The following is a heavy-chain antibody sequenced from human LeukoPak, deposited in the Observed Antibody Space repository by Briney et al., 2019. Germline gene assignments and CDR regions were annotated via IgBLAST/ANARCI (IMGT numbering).Heavy chain of an antibody. CDR3: ARAHTSGWF. V-gene: IGHV1-2*02. CDR1: GYTFTDYF. J-gene: IGHJ4*02. Sequence: GPSVKVSCKASGYTFTDYFLHWVRQAPGQGLEWMGWINPNAGGTNYAQKFQGRVTMTWDTSVTTVYMELSSLRSDDPAVYYCARAHTSGWFWGPGTLVTVSS. CDR2: INPNAGGT. D-gene: IGHD6-19*01.